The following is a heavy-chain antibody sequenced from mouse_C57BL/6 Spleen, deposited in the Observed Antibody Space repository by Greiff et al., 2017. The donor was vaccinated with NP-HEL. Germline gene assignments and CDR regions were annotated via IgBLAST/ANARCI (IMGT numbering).Heavy chain of an antibody. Sequence: VQLQQPGAELVKPGASVKLSCKASGYTFTSYWMQWVKQRPGQGLEWIGEIDPSDSYTNYNQKFKGKATLTVDTSSSTAYMQLSSLTSEDSAVYYCARWGRRYYAMDYWGQGTSVTVSS. CDR3: ARWGRRYYAMDY. J-gene: IGHJ4*01. V-gene: IGHV1-50*01. CDR1: GYTFTSYW. CDR2: IDPSDSYT. D-gene: IGHD1-1*01.